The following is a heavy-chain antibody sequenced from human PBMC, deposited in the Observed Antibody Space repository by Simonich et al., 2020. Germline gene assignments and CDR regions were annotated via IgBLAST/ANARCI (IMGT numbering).Heavy chain of an antibody. CDR2: MNPNMGNK. J-gene: IGHJ4*02. V-gene: IGHV1-8*03. CDR3: ARTYSGSYYYFDY. Sequence: QVQLVQSGAEVKKPGASVKVSCKASGYTFTSYDINWVRQATGQGLDGMGWMNPNMGNKGDAHKFQGRVTITRNTSISTAYMELSSLRSEDTAVYYCARTYSGSYYYFDYWGQGTLVTVSS. CDR1: GYTFTSYD. D-gene: IGHD1-26*01.